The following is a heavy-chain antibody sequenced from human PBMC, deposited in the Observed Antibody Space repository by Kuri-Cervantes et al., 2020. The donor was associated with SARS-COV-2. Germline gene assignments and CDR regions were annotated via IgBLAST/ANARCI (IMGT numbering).Heavy chain of an antibody. D-gene: IGHD6-13*01. Sequence: SETLSLTCTVSGGSISSGGYYWSWLRQPPGKGLEWIGYIYHSGSTYYTPSLKSRVTISVDRSKNQFSLKLSSVTAADTAVYYCARSFSSWYPDYWGQGTLVTVSS. J-gene: IGHJ4*02. CDR1: GGSISSGGYY. CDR3: ARSFSSWYPDY. CDR2: IYHSGST. V-gene: IGHV4-30-2*01.